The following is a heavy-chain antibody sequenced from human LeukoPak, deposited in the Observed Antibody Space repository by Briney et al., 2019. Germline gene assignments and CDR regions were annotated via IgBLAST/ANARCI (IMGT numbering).Heavy chain of an antibody. CDR3: ARQSSSWSREGFDP. CDR1: GYIFSGYY. CDR2: INPNSGGA. Sequence: ASVKVSRKASGYIFSGYYMHWLRQAPGQGLEWMGWINPNSGGADYAQKFQGRVTMTRDTSISTAYMELSRLRSDDTAVYYCARQSSSWSREGFDPWGQGTLVTVSS. D-gene: IGHD6-13*01. V-gene: IGHV1-2*02. J-gene: IGHJ5*02.